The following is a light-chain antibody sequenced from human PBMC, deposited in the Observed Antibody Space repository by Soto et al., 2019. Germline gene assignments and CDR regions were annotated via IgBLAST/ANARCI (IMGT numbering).Light chain of an antibody. Sequence: EVVLTQSPATLSLSPGEQATLSCRASENVRTFVDWYQQKPGQAPRLLIHGASNRATGIPARFSGSGSGTDFTLTISNLEPEDFAVYYCQQHSHWPPWTFGQGTRVEI. CDR3: QQHSHWPPWT. CDR1: ENVRTF. CDR2: GAS. V-gene: IGKV3-11*01. J-gene: IGKJ1*01.